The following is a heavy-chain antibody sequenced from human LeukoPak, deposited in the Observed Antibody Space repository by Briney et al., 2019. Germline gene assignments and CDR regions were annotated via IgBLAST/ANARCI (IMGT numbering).Heavy chain of an antibody. CDR1: GFTFSDYY. D-gene: IGHD3-10*01. CDR2: ISSSGSTI. V-gene: IGHV3-11*01. Sequence: GGSLRLSCAASGFTFSDYYMSWIRQAPGKGLEWVSYISSSGSTIYYADSVKGRFTISRDNAKNSLYLQMNSLRAEDTAVYYCAKPSIPWGSGTVKIYYFDYWGQGTLVTVSS. CDR3: AKPSIPWGSGTVKIYYFDY. J-gene: IGHJ4*02.